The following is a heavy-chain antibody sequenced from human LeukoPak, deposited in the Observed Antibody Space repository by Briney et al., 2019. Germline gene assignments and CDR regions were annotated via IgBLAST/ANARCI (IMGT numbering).Heavy chain of an antibody. CDR1: GYSISNGYY. J-gene: IGHJ2*01. CDR2: LYYSGST. CDR3: ASPRDIVVVVDATAGYFDL. D-gene: IGHD2-15*01. Sequence: SETLSLTCTVSGYSISNGYYWSWIRQPPGKGLEWIGSLYYSGSTFYNPSLKNRVSISVDTSKNQFSLKLSSVTAADTAVYYCASPRDIVVVVDATAGYFDLWGRGTLVTVSA. V-gene: IGHV4-38-2*02.